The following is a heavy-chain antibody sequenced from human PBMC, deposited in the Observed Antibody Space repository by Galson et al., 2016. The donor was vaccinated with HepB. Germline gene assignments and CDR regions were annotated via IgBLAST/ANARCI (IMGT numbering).Heavy chain of an antibody. Sequence: TFTIYGISWVRQAPGQGLEWLGWISVYNGNTNYAQKIQGRVTMTTETSTSTAYMELRRLRSDDTAVYYCARVTGRKVGATKEDYWGQGTLVTVSS. CDR3: ARVTGRKVGATKEDY. CDR2: ISVYNGNT. D-gene: IGHD1-26*01. V-gene: IGHV1-18*01. CDR1: TFTIYG. J-gene: IGHJ4*02.